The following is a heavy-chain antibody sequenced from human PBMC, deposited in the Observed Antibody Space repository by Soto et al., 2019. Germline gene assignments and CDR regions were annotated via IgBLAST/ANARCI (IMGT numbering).Heavy chain of an antibody. Sequence: QLVETGGGLIQPGTSLTLSCAASGFSVSRNYMTWVRQAPGKGLEWVSFVYSGGATFYADSVKGRFILSRDDSRNTMYLQMNNLRAEDTAVYYCARVPGRLWGRGTPVTVAS. CDR2: VYSGGAT. V-gene: IGHV3-53*02. J-gene: IGHJ4*02. CDR3: ARVPGRL. CDR1: GFSVSRNY. D-gene: IGHD3-10*01.